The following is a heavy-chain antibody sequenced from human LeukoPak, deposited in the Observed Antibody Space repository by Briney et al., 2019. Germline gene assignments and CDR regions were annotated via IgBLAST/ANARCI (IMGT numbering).Heavy chain of an antibody. J-gene: IGHJ4*02. CDR3: VRATSAAGPFDS. D-gene: IGHD6-13*01. V-gene: IGHV3-48*03. CDR2: ISGSGTTI. Sequence: GGSLRLSCAASGFTFSSYAMHWVRQAPGKGLEWVSYISGSGTTIYFRDSVKGRFTISRDNAKNSLYLQMNSLRAEDTALYYCVRATSAAGPFDSWGRGTLVAVSS. CDR1: GFTFSSYA.